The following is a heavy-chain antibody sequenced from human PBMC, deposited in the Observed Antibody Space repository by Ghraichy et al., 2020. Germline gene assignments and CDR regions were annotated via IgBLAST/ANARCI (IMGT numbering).Heavy chain of an antibody. J-gene: IGHJ5*02. Sequence: SETLSLTCTVSGDSFTPSYWPWIRQPAGKGLEWIGRISASGSTYQNPSVRRRISMPVDTSKNTFSLRLTSVTAADTAVYYCGRDGLVGGGGRNWFHPWGQGRLVTVSS. CDR3: GRDGLVGGGGRNWFHP. CDR2: ISASGST. D-gene: IGHD3-16*01. V-gene: IGHV4-4*07. CDR1: GDSFTPSY.